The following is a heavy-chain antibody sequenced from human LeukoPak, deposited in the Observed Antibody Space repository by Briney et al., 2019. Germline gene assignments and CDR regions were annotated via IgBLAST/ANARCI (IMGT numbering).Heavy chain of an antibody. J-gene: IGHJ4*02. CDR1: GYTFTGYY. CDR3: ARLEAHDYGDDY. V-gene: IGHV1-46*01. D-gene: IGHD4-17*01. CDR2: INPSGGST. Sequence: ASVKVSCKASGYTFTGYYMHWVRQAPGQGLEWMGIINPSGGSTSYAQKFQGRVTMTRDTSTSTVYMELSSLRSEDTAVYYCARLEAHDYGDDYWGQGTLVTVSS.